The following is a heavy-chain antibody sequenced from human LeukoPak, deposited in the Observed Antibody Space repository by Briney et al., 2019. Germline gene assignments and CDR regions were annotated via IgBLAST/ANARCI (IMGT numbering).Heavy chain of an antibody. Sequence: GGSLKLSCAASGFTFSGSAMHWVRQASGKGLEWVGRIRSKANSYATAYAASVKGRFNISRDDSKKTAYLQMNSLKTEDTAVYYCTRRPNYGDNWFDPWGQGTLVTVSS. J-gene: IGHJ5*02. V-gene: IGHV3-73*01. D-gene: IGHD3-16*01. CDR2: IRSKANSYAT. CDR3: TRRPNYGDNWFDP. CDR1: GFTFSGSA.